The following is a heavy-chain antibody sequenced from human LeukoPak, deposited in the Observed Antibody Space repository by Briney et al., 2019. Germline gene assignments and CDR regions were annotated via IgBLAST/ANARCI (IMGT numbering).Heavy chain of an antibody. CDR2: IWYDGSNK. Sequence: GGSLRLSCAASGFTFSSYGMHWVRQAPGKGLEWVAVIWYDGSNKFYADSVKGRFTISRDNSKNTLYLQMNSLRAADTAVYYCAKILDENNYWGQGTLVTVSS. V-gene: IGHV3-33*03. CDR3: AKILDENNY. D-gene: IGHD3/OR15-3a*01. J-gene: IGHJ4*02. CDR1: GFTFSSYG.